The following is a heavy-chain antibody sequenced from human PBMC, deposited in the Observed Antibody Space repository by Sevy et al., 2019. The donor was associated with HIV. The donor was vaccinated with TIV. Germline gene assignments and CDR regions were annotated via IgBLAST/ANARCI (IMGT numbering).Heavy chain of an antibody. J-gene: IGHJ1*01. CDR3: ATRQIAVADDFQH. V-gene: IGHV1-2*02. CDR2: INPNSGDT. CDR1: GYTFTDYF. D-gene: IGHD6-19*01. Sequence: ASVKVSCEASGYTFTDYFMHWVRQAPGQGLEWMAWINPNSGDTKYAQKFQGRVTLTRDTSISTAYMELSRLRSDDTAVYYCATRQIAVADDFQHWGQGTLVTVSS.